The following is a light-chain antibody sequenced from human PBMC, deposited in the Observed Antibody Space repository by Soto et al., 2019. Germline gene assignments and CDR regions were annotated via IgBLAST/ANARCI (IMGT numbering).Light chain of an antibody. Sequence: DIQMTQSPSTLSASVGDRVTITCRASQSITNWVAWYQQKPGKAPKLLIYDVSNLESGVPSRFSGSGSGTDFTLTTSSLQPDDFATYYCQQYNSYSRTFGQGTKVDIK. CDR2: DVS. CDR1: QSITNW. CDR3: QQYNSYSRT. V-gene: IGKV1-5*01. J-gene: IGKJ1*01.